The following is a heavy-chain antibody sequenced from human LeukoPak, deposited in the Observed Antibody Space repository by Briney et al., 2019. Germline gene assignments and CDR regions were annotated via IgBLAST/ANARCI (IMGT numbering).Heavy chain of an antibody. CDR3: ARVVGEWLVIFDY. D-gene: IGHD6-19*01. CDR2: INPNSGGT. CDR1: GYTFTGYY. J-gene: IGHJ4*02. Sequence: GASVKVSCKASGYTFTGYYMHWVRQAPGQGLEWMGWINPNSGGTNYAQKFQGRVTMTRDTSISTAYMELSRLRSDDTAVYYCARVVGEWLVIFDYWGQGTLVTVSS. V-gene: IGHV1-2*02.